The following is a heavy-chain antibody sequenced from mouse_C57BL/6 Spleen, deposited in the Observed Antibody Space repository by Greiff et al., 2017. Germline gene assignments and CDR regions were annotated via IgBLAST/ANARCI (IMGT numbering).Heavy chain of an antibody. V-gene: IGHV3-6*01. CDR3: ARVGDYDDGFAY. CDR2: ISYDGSN. J-gene: IGHJ3*01. Sequence: EVQRVESGPGLVKPSQSLSLTCSVTGYSITSGYYWNWIRQFPGNKLEWMGYISYDGSNNYNPSLKNRISITRDTSKNQFFLKLNSVTTEDTATYYWARVGDYDDGFAYWGQGTLVTVSA. CDR1: GYSITSGYY. D-gene: IGHD2-4*01.